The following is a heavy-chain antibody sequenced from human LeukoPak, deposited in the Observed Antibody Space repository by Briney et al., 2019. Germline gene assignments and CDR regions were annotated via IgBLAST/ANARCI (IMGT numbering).Heavy chain of an antibody. CDR2: ISGSGGST. CDR3: ASAGGYSYGSGRDY. Sequence: GGSLRLSCAASGFTFSSYWMSWVRQAPGKGLEWVSAISGSGGSTYYADSVKGRFTISRDNSKNTLYLQMNSLRAEDTAVYYCASAGGYSYGSGRDYWGQGTLVTVSS. D-gene: IGHD5-18*01. CDR1: GFTFSSYW. V-gene: IGHV3-23*01. J-gene: IGHJ4*02.